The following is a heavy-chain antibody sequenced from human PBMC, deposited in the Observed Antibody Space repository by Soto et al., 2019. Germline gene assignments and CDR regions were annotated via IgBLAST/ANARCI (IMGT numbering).Heavy chain of an antibody. D-gene: IGHD2-15*01. CDR1: GGSISSYY. CDR2: IYYSGST. CDR3: ARREQGWCSGGSCRTYYYYYYMDV. V-gene: IGHV4-59*08. J-gene: IGHJ6*03. Sequence: QVQLQESGPGLVKPSETLSLTCTVSGGSISSYYWSWIRQPPGKGLEWIGYIYYSGSTNYNPSLKSLVTISVDASKNQFSLKLSSVTAADTAVYYCARREQGWCSGGSCRTYYYYYYMDVWGKGTTVTVSS.